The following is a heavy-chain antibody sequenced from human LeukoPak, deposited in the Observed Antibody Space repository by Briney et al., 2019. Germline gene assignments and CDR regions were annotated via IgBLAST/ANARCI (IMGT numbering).Heavy chain of an antibody. Sequence: PGGSLRLSCAASGFTFSNSWMSWIRQAPGQGLEWVANKKQDGSEKYYVDSVKGRFTISRDNSKNTLYLQMNSLRAEDTAVYYCANVSSWYPGYWGQGTLVTVSS. V-gene: IGHV3-7*05. J-gene: IGHJ4*02. CDR2: KKQDGSEK. CDR1: GFTFSNSW. CDR3: ANVSSWYPGY. D-gene: IGHD6-13*01.